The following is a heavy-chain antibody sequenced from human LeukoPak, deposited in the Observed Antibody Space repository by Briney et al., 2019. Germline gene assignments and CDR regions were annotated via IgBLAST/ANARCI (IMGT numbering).Heavy chain of an antibody. CDR2: ISAYNGNT. D-gene: IGHD3-10*01. J-gene: IGHJ4*02. Sequence: GASVKVSCKASGYTFTSYGISWVRQAPGQGLEWMGWISAYNGNTNYAQKLQGRVTMTTDTSTSTAYMELRSLRSDDTAVYYCARVVGGYYGSGSSPDYWGQGTLVTVSS. CDR3: ARVVGGYYGSGSSPDY. CDR1: GYTFTSYG. V-gene: IGHV1-18*01.